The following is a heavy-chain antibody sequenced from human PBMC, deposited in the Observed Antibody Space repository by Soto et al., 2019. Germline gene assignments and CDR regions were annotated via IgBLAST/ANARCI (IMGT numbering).Heavy chain of an antibody. Sequence: WGSLRLSCAASGFTVSSNYMSWVRQAPGKGLEWVSVIYSGGSTYYADSVKGRFTISRHNSKNTLYLQMNSLRAEDTAVYYCAREAIVGATTRSTYYYGMDVWGQGTTVTVSS. V-gene: IGHV3-66*01. J-gene: IGHJ6*02. CDR2: IYSGGST. CDR1: GFTVSSNY. D-gene: IGHD1-26*01. CDR3: AREAIVGATTRSTYYYGMDV.